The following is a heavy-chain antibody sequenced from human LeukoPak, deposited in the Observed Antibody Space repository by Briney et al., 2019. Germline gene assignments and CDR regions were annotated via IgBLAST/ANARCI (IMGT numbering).Heavy chain of an antibody. V-gene: IGHV3-23*01. D-gene: IGHD5-18*01. CDR3: TCGYSYGYSGFHAFDI. CDR2: ISSSGGST. CDR1: GFTFGSYA. Sequence: PGGSLRLSCAASGFTFGSYAMSWVRQAPGKGLEWVSAISSSGGSTYYADSVKGRFTISRDNSKNTLYLQMNSLRAEDTAVYYCTCGYSYGYSGFHAFDIWGQGTMVTVSS. J-gene: IGHJ3*02.